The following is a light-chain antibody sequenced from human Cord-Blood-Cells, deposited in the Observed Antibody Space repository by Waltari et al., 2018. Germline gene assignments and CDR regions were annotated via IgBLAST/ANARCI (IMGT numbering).Light chain of an antibody. V-gene: IGLV2-14*01. CDR1: SSDVGCYNY. CDR3: SSYTSSSTLVV. J-gene: IGLJ2*01. Sequence: QSALTQPASVSGSPGQSITISCPGTSSDVGCYNYVPWYQQHPGKTPKLMIYDVSNRPSGVSNRFSSSKSGNTASLTISGRQAEDEADYYCSSYTSSSTLVVFGGGTKLTVL. CDR2: DVS.